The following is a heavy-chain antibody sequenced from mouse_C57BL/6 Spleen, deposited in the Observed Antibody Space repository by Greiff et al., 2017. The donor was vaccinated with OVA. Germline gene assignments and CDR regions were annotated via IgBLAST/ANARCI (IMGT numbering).Heavy chain of an antibody. V-gene: IGHV6-6*01. CDR3: TRRWDDGFDY. D-gene: IGHD4-1*01. CDR1: GFTFSDAW. Sequence: EVKVIESGGGLVQPGGSMKLSCAASGFTFSDAWMDWVRQSPEKGLEWVAEIRNKANNHATYYAESVKGRFTISRDDSKSSVYLQMNSLRAEDTGIYYCTRRWDDGFDYWGQGTTLTVSS. J-gene: IGHJ2*01. CDR2: IRNKANNHAT.